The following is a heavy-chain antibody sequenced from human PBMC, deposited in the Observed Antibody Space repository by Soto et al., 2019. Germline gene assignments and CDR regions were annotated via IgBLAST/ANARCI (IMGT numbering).Heavy chain of an antibody. D-gene: IGHD2-15*01. Sequence: GASVKVSCKASGYTFTSYAMHWVRQAPGQRLEWMGWINAGNGNTKYSQKFQGRVTITRDTSASTAYMELSSLRSEDTAVYYCARDLELGYCSGGSCYAYYYYYGMDVWGQGTTVTVSS. V-gene: IGHV1-3*01. CDR3: ARDLELGYCSGGSCYAYYYYYGMDV. CDR1: GYTFTSYA. J-gene: IGHJ6*02. CDR2: INAGNGNT.